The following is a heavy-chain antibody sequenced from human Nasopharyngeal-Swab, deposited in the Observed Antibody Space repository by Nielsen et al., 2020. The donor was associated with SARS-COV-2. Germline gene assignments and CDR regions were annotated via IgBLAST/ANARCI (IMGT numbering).Heavy chain of an antibody. CDR1: GFTFSSYW. Sequence: GGSLRLSCAASGFTFSSYWMSWVRQAPGKGLEWISSISSTTPYTYYADSVKGRFTISRDNAKNSLYLQMNFLRVEDTAMYYCARDTGGPPNYFDPWGQGTLVTVSS. D-gene: IGHD1-7*01. CDR3: ARDTGGPPNYFDP. J-gene: IGHJ5*02. CDR2: ISSTTPYT. V-gene: IGHV3-21*01.